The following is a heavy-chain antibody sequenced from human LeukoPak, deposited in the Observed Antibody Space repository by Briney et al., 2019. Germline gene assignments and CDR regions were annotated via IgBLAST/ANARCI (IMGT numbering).Heavy chain of an antibody. Sequence: GGSLRLSCAASGFIFSRYEMNCVRQAPGKGLEGVANIKQDESEKYYVDSVKGRFTISRDNAKNSLYLQMNSLRAEDTAVYYCARDWMEGATFEIQGPVDYWGQGTLVTVSS. J-gene: IGHJ4*02. V-gene: IGHV3-7*01. CDR3: ARDWMEGATFEIQGPVDY. CDR2: IKQDESEK. D-gene: IGHD1-26*01. CDR1: GFIFSRYE.